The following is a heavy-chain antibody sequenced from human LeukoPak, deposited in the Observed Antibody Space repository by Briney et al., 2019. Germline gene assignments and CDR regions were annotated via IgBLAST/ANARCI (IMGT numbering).Heavy chain of an antibody. J-gene: IGHJ4*02. CDR3: ARETTIRPFDY. CDR1: DYSISTGYY. Sequence: SSETLSLTCTVSDYSISTGYYWGWIRQPPGKGLEWIGSVSHSGSTYYNPSLKSRVTISVDTSKNQFSLKLSPVTAADTAVYYCARETTIRPFDYWGQGTLVTVSS. D-gene: IGHD1-1*01. V-gene: IGHV4-38-2*02. CDR2: VSHSGST.